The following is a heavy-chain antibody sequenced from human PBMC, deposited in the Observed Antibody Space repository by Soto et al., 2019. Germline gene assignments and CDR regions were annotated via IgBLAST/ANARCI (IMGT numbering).Heavy chain of an antibody. CDR2: IWYDGSNK. V-gene: IGHV3-33*01. D-gene: IGHD5-12*01. Sequence: QVQLVESGGGVVQPGRSLRLSCAASGFAFSSYGMHWVRQAPGKGLEWVALIWYDGSNKGYADSVKGRFTISRDNSKNPLYLEMNSLGAEDTGVYFRARGPSGPDYWGQGTLVTVSS. CDR3: ARGPSGPDY. J-gene: IGHJ4*02. CDR1: GFAFSSYG.